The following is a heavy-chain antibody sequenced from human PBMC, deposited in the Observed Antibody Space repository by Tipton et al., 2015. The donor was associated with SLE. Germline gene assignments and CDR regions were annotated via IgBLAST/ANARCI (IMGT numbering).Heavy chain of an antibody. Sequence: TLSLTCSVSYGSISSSSYYWGWIRQPPGKGLEWIGSIYYSGSTYYNPSLKSRVTISVDTSKNQFSLKLSSVTAADTAVYYCARQTPGVYSSSWYQGGFDYWGQGTLVTVSS. CDR1: YGSISSSSYY. J-gene: IGHJ4*02. D-gene: IGHD6-13*01. V-gene: IGHV4-39*01. CDR2: IYYSGST. CDR3: ARQTPGVYSSSWYQGGFDY.